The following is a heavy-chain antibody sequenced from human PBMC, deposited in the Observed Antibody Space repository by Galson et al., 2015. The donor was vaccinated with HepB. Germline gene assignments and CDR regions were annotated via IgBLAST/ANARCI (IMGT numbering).Heavy chain of an antibody. D-gene: IGHD2-15*01. Sequence: SVKVSCKASGGTFSSYAISWVRQAPGQGLEWMGGIIPIFGTANYAQKFQGRVTITADESTSTAYMELSSLRSEDTAVYYCARTDIVVVVDPYYYYGMDVWGQGTTVTVSS. V-gene: IGHV1-69*13. CDR3: ARTDIVVVVDPYYYYGMDV. J-gene: IGHJ6*02. CDR1: GGTFSSYA. CDR2: IIPIFGTA.